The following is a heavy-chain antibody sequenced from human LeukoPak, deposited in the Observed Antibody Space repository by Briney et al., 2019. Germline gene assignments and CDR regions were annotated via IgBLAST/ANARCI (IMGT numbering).Heavy chain of an antibody. CDR2: ISGSGGST. CDR1: GFTFSSYA. CDR3: AKASNWGNYYYYGMDV. J-gene: IGHJ6*02. V-gene: IGHV3-23*01. D-gene: IGHD7-27*01. Sequence: RGSLRLSCAASGFTFSSYAMSWVRQAPGKGLEWVSAISGSGGSTYYADSVKGRFTISRDNSKNTLYLQMNSLRAEDTAVYYCAKASNWGNYYYYGMDVWGQGTTVTVSS.